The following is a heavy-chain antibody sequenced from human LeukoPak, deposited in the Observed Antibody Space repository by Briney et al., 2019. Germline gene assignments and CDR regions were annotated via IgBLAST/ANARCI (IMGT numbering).Heavy chain of an antibody. CDR1: GGSISSGSYY. J-gene: IGHJ5*02. CDR2: IYTSGGT. CDR3: ARGLFGDNWFDP. D-gene: IGHD3-10*01. Sequence: NPSETLSLTCTVSGGSISSGSYYWSWIRQPAGKGLEWIGRIYTSGGTNYNPSLTSRVTISVDTSKNQFSLKLSSVTAADTAVYYCARGLFGDNWFDPWGQGTLVTVSS. V-gene: IGHV4-61*02.